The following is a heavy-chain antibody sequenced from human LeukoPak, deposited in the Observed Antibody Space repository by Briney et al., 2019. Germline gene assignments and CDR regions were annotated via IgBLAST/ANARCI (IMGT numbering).Heavy chain of an antibody. CDR2: INHSGRP. V-gene: IGHV4-34*01. J-gene: IGHJ4*02. CDR1: GGFFSGYY. Sequence: PSETLSLTCAVYGGFFSGYYWSWIRQPPGKGLEWIGAINHSGRPNYHTSLKRRAPLSEAPSQTQFTLKLSSVTASDTAVYYCARGPTIGSGGGYANYWGQGTLVTVSS. D-gene: IGHD6-19*01. CDR3: ARGPTIGSGGGYANY.